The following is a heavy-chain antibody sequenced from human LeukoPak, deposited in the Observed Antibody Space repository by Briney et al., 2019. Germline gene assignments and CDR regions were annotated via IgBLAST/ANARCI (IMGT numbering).Heavy chain of an antibody. CDR1: GFTFSSYG. J-gene: IGHJ6*02. D-gene: IGHD6-6*01. CDR3: ARAKSSSSGNYYYYGMDV. V-gene: IGHV3-33*01. CDR2: IWYDGSNK. Sequence: GRSLRLSCAASGFTFSSYGMHWVRQAPGKGLEWVAVIWYDGSNKYYADSVKGRFTISRDNSKNTLYLQMNSLRAEDTAVYYCARAKSSSSGNYYYYGMDVWGQGTTVTVSS.